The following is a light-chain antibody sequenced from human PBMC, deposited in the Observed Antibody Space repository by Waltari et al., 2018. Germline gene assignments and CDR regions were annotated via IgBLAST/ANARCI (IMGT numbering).Light chain of an antibody. CDR1: QGINTW. CDR2: TTS. CDR3: QQANSSPLT. Sequence: DIQMTQSPSSVSASVGDRVTITWRERQGINTWLAWYQQKPGKAPNLLIYTTSSLQTGVPSRFSGSGSGTDFTLTISSLQPEDFATYYCQQANSSPLTFGQGTKVEVK. J-gene: IGKJ1*01. V-gene: IGKV1-12*01.